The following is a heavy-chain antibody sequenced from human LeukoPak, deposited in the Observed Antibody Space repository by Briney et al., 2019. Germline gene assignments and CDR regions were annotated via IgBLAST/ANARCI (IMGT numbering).Heavy chain of an antibody. CDR3: ARGTSITMID. Sequence: PGGSLRLSCAASGFTVSSNYMSWVRQAPGKGLEWVSVIYSCGSTYYADSVKGRSTISRDNSKNTLYLQMNSLRAEDTAVYYCARGTSITMIDWGQGTLVTVSS. CDR2: IYSCGST. V-gene: IGHV3-66*03. CDR1: GFTVSSNY. J-gene: IGHJ4*02. D-gene: IGHD3-22*01.